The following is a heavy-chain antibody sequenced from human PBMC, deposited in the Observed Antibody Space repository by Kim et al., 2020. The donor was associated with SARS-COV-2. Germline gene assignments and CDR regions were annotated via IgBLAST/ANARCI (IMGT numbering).Heavy chain of an antibody. CDR1: GGSFSGYY. D-gene: IGHD2-2*01. Sequence: SETLSLTCAVYGGSFSGYYWSWIRQPPGKGLEWIGEINHSGSTNYNPSLKSRVTISVDTSKNQFSLKLSSVTAADTAVYYCARALGDIVVVPAKRYYGMDVWGQGTTVTVSS. V-gene: IGHV4-34*01. CDR3: ARALGDIVVVPAKRYYGMDV. J-gene: IGHJ6*02. CDR2: INHSGST.